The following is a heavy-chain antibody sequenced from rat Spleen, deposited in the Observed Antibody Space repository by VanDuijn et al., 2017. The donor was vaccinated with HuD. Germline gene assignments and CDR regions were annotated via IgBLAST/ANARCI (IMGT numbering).Heavy chain of an antibody. V-gene: IGHV5-19*01. CDR1: GFTFSDFA. CDR2: ISTGDDDT. CDR3: ARLGGLRNWFAY. D-gene: IGHD4-3*01. Sequence: EVQLVESGGGLVQPGRSLTLSCAASGFTFSDFAMHWIRQAPTKGLEWVAYISTGDDDTYYRDSVKGRFTISRDDEESTLYLQMDSLRSEDTATYFCARLGGLRNWFAYWGQGTLVTVSS. J-gene: IGHJ3*01.